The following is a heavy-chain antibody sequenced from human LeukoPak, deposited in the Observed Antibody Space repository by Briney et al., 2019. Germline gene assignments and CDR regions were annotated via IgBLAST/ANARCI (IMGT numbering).Heavy chain of an antibody. Sequence: GGSLRLSCAASGFTFSSYGMYWVRQAPGKGLEWVAVISYDGSNKYYVDSVKGRFTISRDNSKYTLYLQMNSLRAEDTAVYYCAKSGRRGYSYGYRFKYYFESWGQGTLVTVSS. J-gene: IGHJ4*02. CDR2: ISYDGSNK. V-gene: IGHV3-30*18. CDR3: AKSGRRGYSYGYRFKYYFES. CDR1: GFTFSSYG. D-gene: IGHD5-18*01.